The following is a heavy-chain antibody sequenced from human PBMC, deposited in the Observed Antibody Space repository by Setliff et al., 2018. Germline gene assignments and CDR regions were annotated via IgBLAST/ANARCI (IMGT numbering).Heavy chain of an antibody. Sequence: ASVKVSCKASGCTFTNFGISWVREAPGQGLEWMGWISASNGKTNCAQKFQGRVTMTTDTSTSTAYMDLRSLRSDDTAVYYCARNIMIFGVLNTAEYFQHWGQGTLVTAPQ. D-gene: IGHD3-3*01. V-gene: IGHV1-18*01. CDR1: GCTFTNFG. CDR2: ISASNGKT. J-gene: IGHJ1*01. CDR3: ARNIMIFGVLNTAEYFQH.